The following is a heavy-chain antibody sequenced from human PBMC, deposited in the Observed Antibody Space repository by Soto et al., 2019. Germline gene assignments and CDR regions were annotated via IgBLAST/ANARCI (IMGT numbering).Heavy chain of an antibody. CDR1: GFNFSTYG. Sequence: DVQLVESGGGLVKPGGSLRLSCAASGFNFSTYGMNWVRQAPGKGLEWVSSISSKGSYIYYTPSVKGRFTISRDNAKNSVYLQVNSLRAEDTAVYYCGRDRSHYAGVGKIDPGGQGTLVAVSS. CDR3: GRDRSHYAGVGKIDP. V-gene: IGHV3-21*02. CDR2: ISSKGSYI. J-gene: IGHJ5*02. D-gene: IGHD3-10*01.